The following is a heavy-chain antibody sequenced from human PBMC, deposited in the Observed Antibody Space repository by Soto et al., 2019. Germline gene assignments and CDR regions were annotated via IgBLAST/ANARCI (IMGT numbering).Heavy chain of an antibody. CDR3: ARDGEMGVFRGPPVTTLGY. CDR2: IIPIFGTA. Sequence: ASVKVSCKASGGTFSSYAISWVRQAPGQGLEWMGGIIPIFGTANYAQKFQGRVTITADESTSTAYMELSSLRSEDTAVYYCARDGEMGVFRGPPVTTLGYWGQGTLVTVSS. V-gene: IGHV1-69*13. J-gene: IGHJ4*02. CDR1: GGTFSSYA. D-gene: IGHD4-17*01.